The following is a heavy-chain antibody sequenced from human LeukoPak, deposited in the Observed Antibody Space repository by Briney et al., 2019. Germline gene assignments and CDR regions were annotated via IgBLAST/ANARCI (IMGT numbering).Heavy chain of an antibody. V-gene: IGHV4-59*01. CDR1: GFTFNSYS. D-gene: IGHD5-12*01. J-gene: IGHJ4*02. CDR2: IFYSGST. Sequence: GSLRLSCAASGFTFNSYSMNWLRQPPGKGLEWIGYIFYSGSTNYNPSLKSRVTMSLDTSKNQFSLRLTSVTAADTAVYYCARGFDSKSTYFDYWGQGTLVTVSS. CDR3: ARGFDSKSTYFDY.